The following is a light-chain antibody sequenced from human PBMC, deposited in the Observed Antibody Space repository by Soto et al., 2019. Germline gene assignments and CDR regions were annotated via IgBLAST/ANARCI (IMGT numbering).Light chain of an antibody. CDR2: GAS. J-gene: IGKJ1*01. V-gene: IGKV3-15*01. Sequence: EIVMTQSPATLSVSPGERATLSCRASQSVSSNLAWYQQKPGQAPRLLIYGASTRATGIPARFSGSGSGTEFTLPISSLHPEDFAVYYCQQYNNWPPWTFGQGTKVEIK. CDR3: QQYNNWPPWT. CDR1: QSVSSN.